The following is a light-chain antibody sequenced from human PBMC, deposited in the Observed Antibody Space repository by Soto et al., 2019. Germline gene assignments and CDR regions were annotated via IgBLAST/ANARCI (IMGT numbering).Light chain of an antibody. J-gene: IGLJ2*01. CDR3: CSYAGSSTFV. CDR1: SSDVGSYNL. CDR2: EVS. Sequence: QSVLTQPASVSGSPGQSITISCTGTSSDVGSYNLVSWYQQHPGKAPKLMIYEVSKRPSGVPNRFSGSKSGNTASLTISGLQAEDEADYYCCSYAGSSTFVFGTGTKLTVL. V-gene: IGLV2-23*02.